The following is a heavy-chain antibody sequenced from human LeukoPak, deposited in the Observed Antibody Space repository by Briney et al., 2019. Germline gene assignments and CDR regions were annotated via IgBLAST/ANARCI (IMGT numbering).Heavy chain of an antibody. J-gene: IGHJ4*02. Sequence: NPSETLSLTCTVSGGSISSSSYYWGWIRQPPGKGLEWIGSIYYSGSTHYNPSLKSRVTISVDTSKNQFSLKLSSVTAADPAVYYCASPPGRAAAGYFEYWGQGTLVTVSS. D-gene: IGHD6-13*01. CDR2: IYYSGST. CDR3: ASPPGRAAAGYFEY. V-gene: IGHV4-39*01. CDR1: GGSISSSSYY.